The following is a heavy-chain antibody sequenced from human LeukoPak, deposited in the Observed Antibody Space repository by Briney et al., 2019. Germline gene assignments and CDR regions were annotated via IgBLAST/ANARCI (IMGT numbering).Heavy chain of an antibody. J-gene: IGHJ4*02. CDR2: ITASGTAM. CDR3: ASSGSYRFDY. V-gene: IGHV3-48*02. D-gene: IGHD1-26*01. CDR1: GFTFSSYS. Sequence: GGSLRLSCAASGFTFSSYSMNWVRQAPGKGLGWVSHITASGTAMFYADSVKGRFTISRDNAKNSLYLQMNSLRDEDTAVYYCASSGSYRFDYWGQGTLVTVSS.